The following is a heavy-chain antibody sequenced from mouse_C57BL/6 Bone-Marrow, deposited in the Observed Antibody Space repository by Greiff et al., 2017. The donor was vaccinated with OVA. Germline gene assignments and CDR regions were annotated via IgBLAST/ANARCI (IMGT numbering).Heavy chain of an antibody. V-gene: IGHV1-69*01. Sequence: QVQLKQPGAELVMPGASVKLSCKASGYTFTSYWMHWVKQRPGQGLEWIGEIDPSDSYTNYNQKFKGKSTLTVDKSSSTAYMQLSSLTSEDSAVYYCARSLYYDYDDGYYYAMDYWGQGTSVTVSS. D-gene: IGHD2-4*01. J-gene: IGHJ4*01. CDR3: ARSLYYDYDDGYYYAMDY. CDR1: GYTFTSYW. CDR2: IDPSDSYT.